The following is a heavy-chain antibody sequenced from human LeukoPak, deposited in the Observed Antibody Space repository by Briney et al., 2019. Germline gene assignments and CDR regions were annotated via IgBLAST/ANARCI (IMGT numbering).Heavy chain of an antibody. CDR3: AGGPYCGGDCPHPLKY. D-gene: IGHD2-21*02. J-gene: IGHJ4*02. V-gene: IGHV1-46*01. CDR2: INPSGGST. Sequence: GASVKVSCKASGYTFTSYYMHWVRQAPGQGLEWMGIINPSGGSTSYAQKFQGRVTMTRDTSTSTVYMELSSLRSEDTAVYYCAGGPYCGGDCPHPLKYWGQGTLVTVSS. CDR1: GYTFTSYY.